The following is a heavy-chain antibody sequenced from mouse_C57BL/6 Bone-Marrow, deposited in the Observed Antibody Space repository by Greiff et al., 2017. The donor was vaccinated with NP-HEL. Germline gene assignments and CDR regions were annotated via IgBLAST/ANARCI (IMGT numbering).Heavy chain of an antibody. CDR1: GYAFTNYL. CDR3: ARKGITTVVATRAMDY. V-gene: IGHV1-54*01. Sequence: QVQLKQSGAELVRPGTSVKVSCKASGYAFTNYLIEWVKQRPGQGLEWIGVINPGSGGTNSNEKFRGKATLTADKSSSTAYMQLSSLTSEDSAVYFCARKGITTVVATRAMDYWGQGTSVTVSS. CDR2: INPGSGGT. D-gene: IGHD1-1*01. J-gene: IGHJ4*01.